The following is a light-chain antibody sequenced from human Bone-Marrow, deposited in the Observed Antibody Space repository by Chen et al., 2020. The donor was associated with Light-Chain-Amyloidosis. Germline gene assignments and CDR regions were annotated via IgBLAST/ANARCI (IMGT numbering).Light chain of an antibody. CDR1: DLSTKE. V-gene: IGLV3-25*03. CDR2: RDT. J-gene: IGLJ2*01. CDR3: QSADSSGTDEVI. Sequence: SYYLIQPPPVSASPGQTTTITPSGDDLSTKEADWYQQKPGQAPVLVIHRDTERPSGISERFSDSSSGTTATLTISGVQAEDEADYHCQSADSSGTDEVIFGGGTKLTVL.